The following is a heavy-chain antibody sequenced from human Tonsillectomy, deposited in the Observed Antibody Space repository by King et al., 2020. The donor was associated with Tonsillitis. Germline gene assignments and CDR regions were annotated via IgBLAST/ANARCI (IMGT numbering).Heavy chain of an antibody. D-gene: IGHD3-10*01. CDR1: GFTFGSYG. Sequence: VQLVESGGGVVQPGRSLRLSCAASGFTFGSYGMHWVRQAPGKGLEWVTVISYDGSNKYYADSVKGRFTISRDNSKNTLYLHMNSLRADDTAVYYCASGGVGSGTYHFDDWGQGTLVTVSS. J-gene: IGHJ4*02. CDR2: ISYDGSNK. V-gene: IGHV3-33*05. CDR3: ASGGVGSGTYHFDD.